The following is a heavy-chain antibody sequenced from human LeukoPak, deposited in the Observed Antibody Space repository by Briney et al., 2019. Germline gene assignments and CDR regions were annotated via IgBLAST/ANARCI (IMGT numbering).Heavy chain of an antibody. J-gene: IGHJ4*02. CDR1: EFTVSRNY. V-gene: IGHV3-53*01. CDR3: TRDQMNY. CDR2: IFSNSDT. Sequence: GGSLRLSCTASEFTVSRNYMLWVRQAPGKGLEWVSLIFSNSDTHYADSVKGRFTISRDTSKNTVSLQMNSLRVEDTAMYYCTRDQMNYWGQGTLVTVSS. D-gene: IGHD5-24*01.